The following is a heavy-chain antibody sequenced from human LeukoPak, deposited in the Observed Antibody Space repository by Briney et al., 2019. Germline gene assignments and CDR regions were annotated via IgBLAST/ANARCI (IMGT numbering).Heavy chain of an antibody. V-gene: IGHV3-9*01. CDR3: AREFGHSEA. D-gene: IGHD3/OR15-3a*01. CDR1: GFTFDDYA. CDR2: ISWNSANI. J-gene: IGHJ5*02. Sequence: GGSLRLSCAASGFTFDDYAMHWVRQTPGKGLEGISGISWNSANIGYADSVKGRFTISRDNAKNSLFLQMNSLRPEDTAFYFCAREFGHSEAWGQGTLVTVSS.